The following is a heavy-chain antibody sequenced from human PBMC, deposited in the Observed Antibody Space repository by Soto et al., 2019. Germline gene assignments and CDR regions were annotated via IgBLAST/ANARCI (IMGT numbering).Heavy chain of an antibody. D-gene: IGHD6-13*01. V-gene: IGHV1-46*01. J-gene: IGHJ4*01. CDR1: GYTFTNYY. Sequence: QVQLVQSGAEVKKPGASVKVSCKASGYTFTNYYIHWVRQAPGQGLEWMGIINPTGGSTNYAQKFQGRVTLTMDTSTCIVYMELSRLRFEDTAVYYCARDLAAADYWGQGTLVTVSS. CDR3: ARDLAAADY. CDR2: INPTGGST.